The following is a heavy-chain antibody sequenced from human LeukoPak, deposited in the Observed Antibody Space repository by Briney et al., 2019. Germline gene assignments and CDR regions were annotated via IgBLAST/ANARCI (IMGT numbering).Heavy chain of an antibody. V-gene: IGHV4-31*03. D-gene: IGHD5-18*01. Sequence: SQTLSLACTVSGGSISSETYYWTWIRQDPGKGLEWLGYIFYSGTAYYNPSLKSRVTLSVDTSKNQFSLTLPSVTAADAAVYYCARGEYSSWFDPWGQGTLVTVS. CDR2: IFYSGTA. J-gene: IGHJ5*02. CDR1: GGSISSETYY. CDR3: ARGEYSSWFDP.